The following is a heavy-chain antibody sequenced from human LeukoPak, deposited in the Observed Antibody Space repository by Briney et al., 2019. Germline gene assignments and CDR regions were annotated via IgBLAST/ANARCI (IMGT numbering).Heavy chain of an antibody. D-gene: IGHD6-13*01. CDR1: GGTFSSYA. J-gene: IGHJ4*02. CDR3: ARVLRAGGSSSHRF. Sequence: ASVKVSCKASGGTFSSYAISWVRQAPGQGLEWMGGIIPIFGTANYAQKFQGRVTITADKSTSTAYMELSSLRSEDTAVYYCARVLRAGGSSSHRFWGQGTLVTVSS. V-gene: IGHV1-69*06. CDR2: IIPIFGTA.